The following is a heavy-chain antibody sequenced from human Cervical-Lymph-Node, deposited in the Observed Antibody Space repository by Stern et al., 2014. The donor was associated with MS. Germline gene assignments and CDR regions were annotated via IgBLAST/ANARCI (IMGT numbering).Heavy chain of an antibody. J-gene: IGHJ4*02. CDR1: GFTFSDFG. Sequence: VQLLESGGGVVHPGRSLRLSCEASGFTFSDFGMYWVRQAPGKGPEWVAVISYDGGHTDYADSVKCRFTISRDNSKNTLYVQINSLRADDTAVYYCAKDLQRGVVPAAIHYWGQGTLVTVSS. CDR3: AKDLQRGVVPAAIHY. V-gene: IGHV3-30*18. D-gene: IGHD2-2*02. CDR2: ISYDGGHT.